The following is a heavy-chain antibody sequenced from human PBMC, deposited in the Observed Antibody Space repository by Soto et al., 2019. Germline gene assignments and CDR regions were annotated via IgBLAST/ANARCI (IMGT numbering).Heavy chain of an antibody. CDR2: ITGSGGST. V-gene: IGHV3-23*01. CDR1: GFAFRSYA. Sequence: EVQLLESGGGLVQPGGSLRLSCAASGFAFRSYALGWVRQAPGKGLEWVSSITGSGGSTYFADSVKGRFTISRDNSNNMVYLQMNSLRAEDTATYYCAKCSSDNSGVSWGQGTLVTVSS. CDR3: AKCSSDNSGVS. J-gene: IGHJ4*02. D-gene: IGHD3-22*01.